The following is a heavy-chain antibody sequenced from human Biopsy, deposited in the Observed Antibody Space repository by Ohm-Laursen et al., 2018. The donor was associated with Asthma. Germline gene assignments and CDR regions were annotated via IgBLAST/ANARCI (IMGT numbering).Heavy chain of an antibody. CDR1: GASITSSAYY. CDR2: MYYGETT. CDR3: ARHDHRWDTYADF. V-gene: IGHV4-39*01. Sequence: SQTLSLTCTVSGASITSSAYYWGWIRQPPGKGLEWIGSMYYGETTYYSPPLKSRVTISVDTSKNQSSLILSSVTAADTAVYYCARHDHRWDTYADFWGQGTLVTVSS. J-gene: IGHJ4*02. D-gene: IGHD2-2*01.